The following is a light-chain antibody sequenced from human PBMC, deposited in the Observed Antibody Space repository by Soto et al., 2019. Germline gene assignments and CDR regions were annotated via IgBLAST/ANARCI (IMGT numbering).Light chain of an antibody. CDR1: QILVYTDGNTY. J-gene: IGKJ5*01. CDR3: MQGTHFLN. Sequence: DVVITHSPLSLPVTLLQPASISFMSRQILVYTDGNTYLHSFQQRPGQSPRRLIYKVSNRDSGVPDRFGGSGSGTDFTLRISRVEAEDVGVYCCMQGTHFLNFGQGTRLEIK. CDR2: KVS. V-gene: IGKV2-30*01.